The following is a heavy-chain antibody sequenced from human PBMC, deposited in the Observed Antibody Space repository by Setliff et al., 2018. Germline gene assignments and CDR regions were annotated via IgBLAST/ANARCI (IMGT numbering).Heavy chain of an antibody. J-gene: IGHJ5*02. CDR1: GGSISSGDHH. CDR2: IHASGST. CDR3: ARSGDYGSGRLSP. D-gene: IGHD3-10*01. V-gene: IGHV4-61*02. Sequence: SETLSLTCTVSGGSISSGDHHWSWIRQPAGKGLEWIGRIHASGSTNYNPSLKSRVTISLDTSNNQFSLKLSSVTAAETAMYYCARSGDYGSGRLSPWGQGTLVTVSS.